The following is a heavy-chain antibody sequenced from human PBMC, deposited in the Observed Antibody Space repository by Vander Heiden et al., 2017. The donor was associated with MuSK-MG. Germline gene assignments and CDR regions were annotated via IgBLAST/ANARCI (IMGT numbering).Heavy chain of an antibody. CDR3: AKDQELESHHVKKDAFDI. V-gene: IGHV3-30*02. Sequence: QVQLVESGGGVVQPGGSLSLSCAASGFTFSSYGMHWVRQAPGKGLEWVAFIRYDGSNKYYADSVKGRVTISRDNSKNTLYRLMNSLRAEETDLYYCAKDQELESHHVKKDAFDIWGQVTMVTIFS. J-gene: IGHJ3*02. CDR1: GFTFSSYG. CDR2: IRYDGSNK. D-gene: IGHD3-3*01.